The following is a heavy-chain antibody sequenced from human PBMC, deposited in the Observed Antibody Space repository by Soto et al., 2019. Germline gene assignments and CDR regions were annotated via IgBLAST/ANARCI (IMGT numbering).Heavy chain of an antibody. CDR1: GNTFTYVY. CDR3: ASGRYDASGYFDY. D-gene: IGHD3-22*01. J-gene: IGHJ4*02. V-gene: IGHV1-45*02. Sequence: SVKFSCKGSGNTFTYVYLHWVRQAPGQALEWMGWTTPFNGNTKYAQKFQDRVTFTGDTSLNIAYMELSSLRSDDTAMFYCASGRYDASGYFDYWGQGTLVTVSS. CDR2: TTPFNGNT.